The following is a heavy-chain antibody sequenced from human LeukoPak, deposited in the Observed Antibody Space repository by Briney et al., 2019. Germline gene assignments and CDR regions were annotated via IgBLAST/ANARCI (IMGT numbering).Heavy chain of an antibody. D-gene: IGHD3-3*01. CDR3: ARDGFLEWLLFPYYYYGMDV. Sequence: VASVKVSCTASGYTFTSYYMHWVQQAPGQGLEWMGIINPSGGSTSYAQKFQGRVTMTRDTSKSTVYMELSSLRSEDTAVYYCARDGFLEWLLFPYYYYGMDVWGQGTTVTVSS. CDR2: INPSGGST. V-gene: IGHV1-46*01. J-gene: IGHJ6*02. CDR1: GYTFTSYY.